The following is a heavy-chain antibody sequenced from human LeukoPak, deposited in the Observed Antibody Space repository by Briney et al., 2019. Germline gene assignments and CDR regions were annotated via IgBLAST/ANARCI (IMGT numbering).Heavy chain of an antibody. J-gene: IGHJ4*02. CDR3: ARGYYDLLTGPHSYFDY. Sequence: SETLSLTCAVYVESFSGHYWSWIRQPPGKGLEWIGEINHSGTTNYNPSLKSRVTISTDTSKNQFSLKLSSVTAADTAVYYCARGYYDLLTGPHSYFDYWGQGNLVTVSS. V-gene: IGHV4-34*01. CDR2: INHSGTT. D-gene: IGHD3-9*01. CDR1: VESFSGHY.